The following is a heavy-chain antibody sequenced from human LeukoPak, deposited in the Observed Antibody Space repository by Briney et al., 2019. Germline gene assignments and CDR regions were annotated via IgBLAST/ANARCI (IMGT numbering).Heavy chain of an antibody. D-gene: IGHD3-16*02. CDR1: GGSISSYY. V-gene: IGHV4-59*12. CDR3: ASFGGVIVGPPDAFDI. CDR2: IYYSGST. J-gene: IGHJ3*02. Sequence: PSETLSLTCTVSGGSISSYYWSWIRQPPGKGLEWIGYIYYSGSTNYNPSLKSRVTISVDTSKNQFSLKLSSVTAADTAVYYCASFGGVIVGPPDAFDIWGQGTMVTVSS.